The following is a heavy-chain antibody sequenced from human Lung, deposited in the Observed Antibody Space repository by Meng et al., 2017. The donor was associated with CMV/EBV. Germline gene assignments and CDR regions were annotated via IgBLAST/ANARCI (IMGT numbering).Heavy chain of an antibody. CDR1: GVSVRTDNW. CDR3: AKEWLDATTGQFDY. V-gene: IGHV4-4*02. Sequence: SGVSVRTDNWCSWVRQPPGKGLEWIGEIYRSGSTNYSPSLKSRVAISIDRSKNQFSLRLTSVTAADTAVYYCAKEWLDATTGQFDYWGQGTLVTVSS. J-gene: IGHJ4*02. D-gene: IGHD1-26*01. CDR2: IYRSGST.